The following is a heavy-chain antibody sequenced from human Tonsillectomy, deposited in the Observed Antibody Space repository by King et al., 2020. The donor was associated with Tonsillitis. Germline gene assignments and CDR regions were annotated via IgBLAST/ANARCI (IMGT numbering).Heavy chain of an antibody. Sequence: VQLVESGAEVKKPGASVKVSCKASGYTFTSYYMHWVRQAPGQGLEWMGIINPSGGSTSYAQKFQGRVTMTRDTSTSTVYMDLSSLGSEDTAVYYWARGFYGSGSYYKPRGFDPWGQGTLVTVSS. CDR2: INPSGGST. CDR3: ARGFYGSGSYYKPRGFDP. V-gene: IGHV1-46*01. D-gene: IGHD3-10*01. CDR1: GYTFTSYY. J-gene: IGHJ5*02.